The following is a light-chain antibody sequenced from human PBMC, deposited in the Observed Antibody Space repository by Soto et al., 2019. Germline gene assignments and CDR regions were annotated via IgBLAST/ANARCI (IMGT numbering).Light chain of an antibody. CDR1: SSDVGGYNY. V-gene: IGLV2-8*01. J-gene: IGLJ1*01. CDR3: TSYRRGPLYV. Sequence: QSVLAQPPSASGSPGQSVTISCTGTSSDVGGYNYVSWYQQHPGKAPKLMIYEVSKRPSGVPDRFSGSKSGNTASLTVSGLQAEDEADYYCTSYRRGPLYVFGTGTKVTVL. CDR2: EVS.